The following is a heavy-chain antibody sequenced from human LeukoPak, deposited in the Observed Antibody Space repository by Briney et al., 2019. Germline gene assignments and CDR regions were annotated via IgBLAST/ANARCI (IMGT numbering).Heavy chain of an antibody. CDR2: MNPNSGNT. D-gene: IGHD3-22*01. J-gene: IGHJ6*03. CDR1: GYTFTSYD. Sequence: GSVKVSCYASGYTFTSYDINWVRQATGQGLEWMGWMNPNSGNTGYAQKFQGRVTITRNTSISTAYMELSSLRSEDTAVYYCARSSATYYYDSSGYVYYMDVWGKGTTVTVSS. V-gene: IGHV1-8*03. CDR3: ARSSATYYYDSSGYVYYMDV.